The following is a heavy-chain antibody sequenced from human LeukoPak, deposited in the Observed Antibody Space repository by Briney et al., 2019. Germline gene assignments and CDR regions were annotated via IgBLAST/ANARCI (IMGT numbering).Heavy chain of an antibody. J-gene: IGHJ5*02. D-gene: IGHD1-26*01. CDR3: AKDGGSYLNWIDP. CDR1: GFTFSSYG. CDR2: ISYDGSSK. Sequence: PGGSLRLSCTASGFTFSSYGIYWVRQAPGEGLEWVAVISYDGSSKYYADSVKGRFTISRDNSKNTLHLQMNSLRAEDTAVYYCAKDGGSYLNWIDPWGQGTLVTVSS. V-gene: IGHV3-30*18.